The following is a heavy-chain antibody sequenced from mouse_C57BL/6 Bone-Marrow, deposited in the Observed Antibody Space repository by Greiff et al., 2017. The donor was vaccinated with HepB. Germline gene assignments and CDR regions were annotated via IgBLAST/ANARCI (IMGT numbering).Heavy chain of an antibody. CDR3: ARGGRPYAMDY. Sequence: EVQLQQSGPVLVKPGASVKMSCKASGYTFTDYYMNWVKQSHGKSLGWIGVINPYNGGTSYNQKFKGKATLTVDKSSSTAYMELNSLTSEDSAVYYCARGGRPYAMDYWGQGTSVTVSS. D-gene: IGHD3-1*01. CDR1: GYTFTDYY. CDR2: INPYNGGT. J-gene: IGHJ4*01. V-gene: IGHV1-19*01.